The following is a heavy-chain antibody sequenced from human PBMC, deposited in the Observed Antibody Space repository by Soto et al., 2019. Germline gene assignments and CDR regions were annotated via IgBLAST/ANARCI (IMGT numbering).Heavy chain of an antibody. D-gene: IGHD3-3*01. V-gene: IGHV3-30*18. Sequence: SLRLSCAASGFTFSSYGMHWVRQAPGKGLEWVAVISYDGSNKYYADSVKGRFTISRDNSKNTLYLQMNSLRAEDTAVYYCAKAITYDFWSGYYTGWAANYYYGMDVWGQGTTVTVSS. CDR1: GFTFSSYG. J-gene: IGHJ6*02. CDR2: ISYDGSNK. CDR3: AKAITYDFWSGYYTGWAANYYYGMDV.